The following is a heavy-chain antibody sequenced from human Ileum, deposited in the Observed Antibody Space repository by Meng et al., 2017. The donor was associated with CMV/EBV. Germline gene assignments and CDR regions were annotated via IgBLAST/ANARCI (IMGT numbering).Heavy chain of an antibody. J-gene: IGHJ4*02. Sequence: GESLKISCIASGFTFSSYAMSWVRQAPGKGLEWVSDVGGNGDGTYHADSVKGRFTISRDNSKNTLFLQMNSLRTEDTALYYCVKDRLWNAPTSLDYWGQGTLVTVSS. V-gene: IGHV3-23*01. CDR1: GFTFSSYA. CDR3: VKDRLWNAPTSLDY. CDR2: VGGNGDGT. D-gene: IGHD1-1*01.